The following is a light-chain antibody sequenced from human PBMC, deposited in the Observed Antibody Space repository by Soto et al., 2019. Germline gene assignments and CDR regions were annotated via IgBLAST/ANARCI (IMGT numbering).Light chain of an antibody. Sequence: DIQMTQSPSSLSASVGDRVTITCRASQSISSDLKWYQQKPGKAPKLLIYAASSLQRGVPSRFSGSGSGTDFTLTISSLQPEDFATYYCQQSYSTPYTFGQGTKLEIK. CDR1: QSISSD. CDR2: AAS. J-gene: IGKJ2*01. CDR3: QQSYSTPYT. V-gene: IGKV1-39*01.